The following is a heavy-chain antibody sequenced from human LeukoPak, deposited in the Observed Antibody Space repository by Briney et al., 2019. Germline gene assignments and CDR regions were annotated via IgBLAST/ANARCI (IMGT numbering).Heavy chain of an antibody. V-gene: IGHV1-46*01. D-gene: IGHD3-16*02. CDR1: GYTFTNYY. CDR2: INPSGGST. Sequence: ASVKVSCKASGYTFTNYYVHWVRQAPGQGLEWMGVINPSGGSTNYAQKFQGRVTMTRDTSTSTVYMELSSLRSEDTAVYYCARAAAAFPRQAVWGSYRYPDYWGQGTLVTVSS. CDR3: ARAAAAFPRQAVWGSYRYPDY. J-gene: IGHJ4*02.